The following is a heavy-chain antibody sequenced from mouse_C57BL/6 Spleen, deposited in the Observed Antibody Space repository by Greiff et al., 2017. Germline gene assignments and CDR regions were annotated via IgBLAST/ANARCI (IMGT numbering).Heavy chain of an antibody. J-gene: IGHJ2*01. V-gene: IGHV5-4*01. D-gene: IGHD6-1*01. CDR1: GFTFSSYA. Sequence: EVKLVESGGGLVKPGGSLKLSCAASGFTFSSYAMSWVRQTPEKRLEWVATISDGGSYTYYPDNVKGRFTISRDNAKNNLYLQMSHLKSEDTAMYYCARDGPLLNFDYWGQGTTLTVSS. CDR2: ISDGGSYT. CDR3: ARDGPLLNFDY.